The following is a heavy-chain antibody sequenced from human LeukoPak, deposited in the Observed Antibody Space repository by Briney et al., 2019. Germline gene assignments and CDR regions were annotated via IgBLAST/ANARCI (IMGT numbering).Heavy chain of an antibody. J-gene: IGHJ4*02. Sequence: GGSLRLSCSASGFTFSSYAMTWVRQAPGKGLEWVAVIWYDGSNKYYTDSVKGRFTISRDNSKNTLYLQMNSLRAEDTAVYYCARKSGSYPDYWGQGTLVTVSS. CDR1: GFTFSSYA. D-gene: IGHD1-26*01. V-gene: IGHV3-33*08. CDR3: ARKSGSYPDY. CDR2: IWYDGSNK.